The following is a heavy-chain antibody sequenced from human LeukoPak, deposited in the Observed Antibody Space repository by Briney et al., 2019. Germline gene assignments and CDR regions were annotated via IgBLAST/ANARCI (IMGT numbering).Heavy chain of an antibody. J-gene: IGHJ4*02. V-gene: IGHV1-18*01. D-gene: IGHD1-26*01. CDR1: GYTFTSYG. CDR2: IYPHNGNT. CDR3: ARSSTWEPFDY. Sequence: ASVKVSCKASGYTFTSYGISWVRQAPGQGLEWLGWIYPHNGNTNYAQKLQDRVSMTTATSTSTAYMALRGLRSDDTAVYYCARSSTWEPFDYWGQGTLVTVSS.